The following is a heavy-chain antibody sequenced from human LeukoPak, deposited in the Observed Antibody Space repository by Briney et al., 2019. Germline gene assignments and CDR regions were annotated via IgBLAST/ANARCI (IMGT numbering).Heavy chain of an antibody. CDR2: IRYDGSNK. Sequence: GGSLRLSCAASGFTFSSYAMSWVRQAPGKGLEWVAFIRYDGSNKYYADSVKGRFTISRDNSKNTLYLQMNSLRAEGTAVYYCAKGHNMITFGGAMSYWGQGTLVTVSS. D-gene: IGHD3-16*01. CDR1: GFTFSSYA. V-gene: IGHV3-30*02. J-gene: IGHJ4*02. CDR3: AKGHNMITFGGAMSY.